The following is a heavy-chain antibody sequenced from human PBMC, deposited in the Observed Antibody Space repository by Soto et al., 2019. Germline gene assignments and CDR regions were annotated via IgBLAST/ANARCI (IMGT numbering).Heavy chain of an antibody. V-gene: IGHV4-31*03. Sequence: SETLSLTCTVSGGSISSGGYYWSWIRQHPGKGLEWIGYIYYSGSTYYNPSLKSRVTISVDVSKNQFSLKLNSVTAADTAVYYCARDLWGYCGTDCYPLDVWGQGTTVT. CDR3: ARDLWGYCGTDCYPLDV. CDR1: GGSISSGGYY. J-gene: IGHJ6*02. D-gene: IGHD2-21*02. CDR2: IYYSGST.